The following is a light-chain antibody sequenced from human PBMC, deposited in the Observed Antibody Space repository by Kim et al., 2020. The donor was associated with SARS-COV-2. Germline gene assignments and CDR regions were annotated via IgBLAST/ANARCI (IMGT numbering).Light chain of an antibody. J-gene: IGKJ1*01. Sequence: SACVGGRVTITCRASQSITGWLAWYQQKPGKAPQLLIYDASNLESGVPSRFSGSGSGTEFTLTISSLQPDDFATYYCQQYNAYRTFGQGTKVDIK. CDR1: QSITGW. CDR2: DAS. V-gene: IGKV1-5*01. CDR3: QQYNAYRT.